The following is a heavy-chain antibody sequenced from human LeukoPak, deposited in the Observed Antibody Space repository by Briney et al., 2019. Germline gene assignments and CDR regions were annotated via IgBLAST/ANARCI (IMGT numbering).Heavy chain of an antibody. D-gene: IGHD5-18*01. Sequence: PGGSLRLSCAASGFTFSSYSMNWVRQAPGKGLEWVSSINSSSSYIYYADSVKGRFTISRDNSKNTLYLQMNSLRAEDTAVYYCAKVGGYSLGVFTPRPGGLDYWGQGTLVTVSS. V-gene: IGHV3-21*01. CDR1: GFTFSSYS. CDR3: AKVGGYSLGVFTPRPGGLDY. J-gene: IGHJ4*02. CDR2: INSSSSYI.